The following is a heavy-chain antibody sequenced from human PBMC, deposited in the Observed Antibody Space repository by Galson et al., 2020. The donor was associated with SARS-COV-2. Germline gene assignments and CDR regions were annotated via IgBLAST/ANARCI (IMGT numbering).Heavy chain of an antibody. CDR2: IYYSGST. Sequence: SETLSLTCTVSGGSISSSSYYWGWIRQPPGKGLEWIGSIYYSGSTYYNPSLKSRVTISVDTSKNQFSLKLSSVTAADTAVYYCARFFGADYVWGSNKGFDYWGQGTLVTVSS. V-gene: IGHV4-39*01. CDR1: GGSISSSSYY. J-gene: IGHJ4*02. CDR3: ARFFGADYVWGSNKGFDY. D-gene: IGHD3-16*01.